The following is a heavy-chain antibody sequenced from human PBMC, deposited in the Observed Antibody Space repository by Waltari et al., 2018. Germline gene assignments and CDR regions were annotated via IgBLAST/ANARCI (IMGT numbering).Heavy chain of an antibody. CDR3: ARVGASAAGPYDY. CDR1: GLPVTINY. D-gene: IGHD3-16*01. Sequence: EVQLVESGGGLVHLGGSLRLSCAASGLPVTINYMSWVRQAPGKGLDVVSFIDSGAGTKYAESVKGRFTVSRDTSKNTVYLQMNSLRVEDTAVYFCARVGASAAGPYDYWGQGTLVTVSS. CDR2: IDSGAGT. V-gene: IGHV3-66*01. J-gene: IGHJ4*02.